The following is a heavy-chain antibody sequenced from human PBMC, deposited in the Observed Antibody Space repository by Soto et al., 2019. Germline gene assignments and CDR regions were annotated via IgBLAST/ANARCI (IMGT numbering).Heavy chain of an antibody. Sequence: EVRLVESGGGLVQPGGSLRLSCAASGFTFSSYWMHWVRQAPGKGLVWVSRINSDGSYTSYADSVTGRFTISRDNAKNPLYLQMNSLSAGDTAVYYCARGGYCSGGTCYSSYYGMDVWGQGTTVTASS. J-gene: IGHJ6*02. CDR1: GFTFSSYW. D-gene: IGHD2-15*01. V-gene: IGHV3-74*01. CDR3: ARGGYCSGGTCYSSYYGMDV. CDR2: INSDGSYT.